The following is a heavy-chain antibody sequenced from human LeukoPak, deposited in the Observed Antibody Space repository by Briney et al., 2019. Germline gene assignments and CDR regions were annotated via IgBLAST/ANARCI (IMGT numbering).Heavy chain of an antibody. Sequence: GASVKVSCKASGYTFTGYYIYWVRQAPGQGLEWMGIINPTGDTTSYAQKFQGRVTMTRDTSTSTVYMELSRLRSDDTAVYYCARDMDSGPDFFDYWGLGTLVTVSS. V-gene: IGHV1-46*01. CDR1: GYTFTGYY. J-gene: IGHJ4*02. D-gene: IGHD1-26*01. CDR3: ARDMDSGPDFFDY. CDR2: INPTGDTT.